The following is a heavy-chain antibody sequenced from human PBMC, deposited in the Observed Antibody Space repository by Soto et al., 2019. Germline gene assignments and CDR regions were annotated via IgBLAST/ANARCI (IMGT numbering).Heavy chain of an antibody. CDR1: GGTFSSYA. CDR3: ATPFSDTAMVHYGMAC. V-gene: IGHV1-69*13. D-gene: IGHD5-18*01. Sequence: SVKVSCKASGGTFSSYAISWVRQAPGQGLEWMGGIIPIFGTANYAQKFQGRVTITADESTSTAYMELSSLRSEDTAVYYCATPFSDTAMVHYGMACRGQRATITVSS. J-gene: IGHJ6*02. CDR2: IIPIFGTA.